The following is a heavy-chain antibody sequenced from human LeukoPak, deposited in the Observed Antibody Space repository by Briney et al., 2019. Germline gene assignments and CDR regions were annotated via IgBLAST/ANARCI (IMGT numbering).Heavy chain of an antibody. Sequence: PSETLSLTCTVSGGSISSYYWSWIRQPPGKGLEWIGYIYYSGSTNYNPSLKSRVTISVDTSKNQFSLKLSSVTAADTAVYYCARVARCTSCFDVYYWGQGTLVTVSS. J-gene: IGHJ4*02. V-gene: IGHV4-59*01. CDR3: ARVARCTSCFDVYY. CDR2: IYYSGST. D-gene: IGHD2-2*01. CDR1: GGSISSYY.